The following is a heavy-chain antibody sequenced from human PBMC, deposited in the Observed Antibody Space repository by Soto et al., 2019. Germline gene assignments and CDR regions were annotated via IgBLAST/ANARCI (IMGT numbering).Heavy chain of an antibody. D-gene: IGHD4-4*01. CDR1: GFTVSSYY. J-gene: IGHJ4*02. CDR3: ARDSYSNY. V-gene: IGHV3-66*01. CDR2: IYTGGST. Sequence: EVQLVESGGGLVQPGGSLRLSCAASGFTVSSYYMSWVRQAPGKGLEWVSVIYTGGSTYYADSVKGRFTISRDNSKDTLYLKMNSLRAADTAVYYCARDSYSNYWGQGTLVTVSS.